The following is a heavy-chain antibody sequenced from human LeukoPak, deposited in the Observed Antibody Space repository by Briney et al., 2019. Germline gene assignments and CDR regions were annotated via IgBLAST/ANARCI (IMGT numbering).Heavy chain of an antibody. CDR1: GRSISSYY. CDR3: GRGGSSQPVVDY. V-gene: IGHV4-59*07. J-gene: IGHJ4*02. D-gene: IGHD1-26*01. Sequence: NPSDTLSLTCTLSGRSISSYYWSWIPHPPGKAREGIGYIYYSGSTNYIPSIQSRVTISGDTSKKQFSLKLSSVTAADTAVYYCGRGGSSQPVVDYWGQGTLVTVSS. CDR2: IYYSGST.